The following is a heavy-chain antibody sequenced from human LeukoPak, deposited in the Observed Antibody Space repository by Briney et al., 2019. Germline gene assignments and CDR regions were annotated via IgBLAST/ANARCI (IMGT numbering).Heavy chain of an antibody. CDR3: ARDNSVRDAAWWFNP. V-gene: IGHV1-46*01. Sequence: ASVKVSCKASGYTFTGYHMHWVRQAPGQGLEWMGVISPSGGSTSYAQKFQGRVTLTRDMSTSTDYLELSSLRSEDTAVYYCARDNSVRDAAWWFNPWGQGTLVTVSS. J-gene: IGHJ5*02. D-gene: IGHD5-24*01. CDR2: ISPSGGST. CDR1: GYTFTGYH.